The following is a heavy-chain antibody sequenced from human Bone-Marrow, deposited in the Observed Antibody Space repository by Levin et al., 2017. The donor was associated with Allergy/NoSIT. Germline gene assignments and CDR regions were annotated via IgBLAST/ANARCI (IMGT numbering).Heavy chain of an antibody. CDR1: GGTFSSYT. J-gene: IGHJ3*02. CDR2: IIPILGIA. D-gene: IGHD3-10*01. CDR3: ARDDGGWFGELAGAFDI. V-gene: IGHV1-69*04. Sequence: ASVKVSCKASGGTFSSYTISWVRQAPGQGLEWMGRIIPILGIANYAQKFQGRVTITADKSTSTAYMELSSLRSEDTAVYYCARDDGGWFGELAGAFDIWGQGTMVTVSS.